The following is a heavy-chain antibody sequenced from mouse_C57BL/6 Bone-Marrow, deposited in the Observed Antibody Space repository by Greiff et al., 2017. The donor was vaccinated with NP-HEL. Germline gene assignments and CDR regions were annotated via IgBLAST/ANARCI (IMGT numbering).Heavy chain of an antibody. CDR2: IDPSDSYT. J-gene: IGHJ3*01. CDR3: AREGASSSEAWFAY. CDR1: GYTFTSYW. Sequence: QVQLQQPGAELVMPGASVKLSCKASGYTFTSYWMHWVKPRPGQGLEWIGEIDPSDSYTNYNQKFKGKSTLTVDKSSSTAYMQLSSLTSEDSAVYYCAREGASSSEAWFAYWGQGTLVTVSA. V-gene: IGHV1-69*01. D-gene: IGHD1-1*01.